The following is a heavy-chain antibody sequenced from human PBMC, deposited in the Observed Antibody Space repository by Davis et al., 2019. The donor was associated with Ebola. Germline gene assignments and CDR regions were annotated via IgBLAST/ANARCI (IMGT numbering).Heavy chain of an antibody. CDR3: ARDHGDGWTFDP. Sequence: PSETLSLTCAVYGGSFSGYYWSWIRQPPGKGLEWIGEINHSGSTNYNPSLKSRVTISVDTSKNQFSLKLSSVTAADTAVYYCARDHGDGWTFDPWGQGTLVTVSS. D-gene: IGHD7-27*01. CDR1: GGSFSGYY. CDR2: INHSGST. V-gene: IGHV4-34*01. J-gene: IGHJ5*02.